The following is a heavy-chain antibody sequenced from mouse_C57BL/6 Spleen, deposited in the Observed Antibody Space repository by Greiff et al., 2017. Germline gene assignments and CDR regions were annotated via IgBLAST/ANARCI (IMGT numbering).Heavy chain of an antibody. J-gene: IGHJ4*01. CDR2: INPSDSDT. Sequence: QVQLQQPGAELVKPGASVKVSCKASGYTFTSYWMHWVKQRPGQGLEWIGRINPSDSDTNYNQKFKGKATMTVDKSSSTAYLQLSSLTSEDSAVYYCANLDRAMDDWGQGASVTVSS. CDR1: GYTFTSYW. CDR3: ANLDRAMDD. V-gene: IGHV1-74*01.